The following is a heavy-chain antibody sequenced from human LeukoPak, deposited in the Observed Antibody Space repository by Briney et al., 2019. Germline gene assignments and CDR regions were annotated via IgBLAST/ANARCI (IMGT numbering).Heavy chain of an antibody. Sequence: SGPTLVNPTQTLTLTCTFSGFSLSTSGVGVGWIRQPPGKALEWLALIYWDDGKRYSPSLKSRLTITKDMSKNQVVLTMTNMDPVDTATYYCAHRRFTSSDFDYWGQGTLVTVSS. CDR3: AHRRFTSSDFDY. CDR1: GFSLSTSGVG. D-gene: IGHD2-2*01. CDR2: IYWDDGK. J-gene: IGHJ4*02. V-gene: IGHV2-5*02.